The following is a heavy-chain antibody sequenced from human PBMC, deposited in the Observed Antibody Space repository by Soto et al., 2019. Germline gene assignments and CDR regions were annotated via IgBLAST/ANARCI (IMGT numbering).Heavy chain of an antibody. CDR1: GFTFSSYD. J-gene: IGHJ4*02. D-gene: IGHD4-17*01. V-gene: IGHV3-23*01. CDR3: AKCATVTTLKCFWLD. Sequence: HPGGSLRLSCAASGFTFSSYDMHWVRQATGKGLEWVSAISGSGGSTYYADSVKGRFTISRDNSKNTLYLQMNSLRAEDTAVYYCAKCATVTTLKCFWLDWGQGTLVTAPQ. CDR2: ISGSGGST.